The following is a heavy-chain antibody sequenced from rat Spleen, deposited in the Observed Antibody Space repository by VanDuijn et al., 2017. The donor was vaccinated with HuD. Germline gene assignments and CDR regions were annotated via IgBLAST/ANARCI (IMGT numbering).Heavy chain of an antibody. J-gene: IGHJ3*01. D-gene: IGHD1-2*01. V-gene: IGHV5-29*01. CDR2: INYDGTST. CDR1: GLTFSNYG. Sequence: EVQLMESGGGLVQPGRSLKISCVVSGLTFSNYGMAWVRQAPTQGLEWVATINYDGTSTHYRDSVKGRFTISRDNAKSTLYLQMDSLRSEDTATYYCARLGIAAIGNWFGYWGQGTLVTVSS. CDR3: ARLGIAAIGNWFGY.